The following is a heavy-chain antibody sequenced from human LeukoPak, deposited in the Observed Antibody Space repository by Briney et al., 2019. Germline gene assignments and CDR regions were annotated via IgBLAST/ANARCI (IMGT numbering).Heavy chain of an antibody. CDR2: INHSGST. V-gene: IGHV4-34*01. CDR3: ARNPAKLYCSSTSCYTCYYYYGMDV. J-gene: IGHJ6*02. CDR1: GGSFSGYY. D-gene: IGHD2-2*02. Sequence: KPSETLSLTCAVYGGSFSGYYWSWIRQPPGKGLEWIGEINHSGSTNYNPSLKSRVTISVDTSKNQFSLKLSSVTAADTAVYYCARNPAKLYCSSTSCYTCYYYYGMDVWGQGTTVTVSS.